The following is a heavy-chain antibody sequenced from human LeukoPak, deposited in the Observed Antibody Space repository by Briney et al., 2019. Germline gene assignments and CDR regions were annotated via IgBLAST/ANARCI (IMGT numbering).Heavy chain of an antibody. CDR3: VRHISTNTGYFDS. CDR2: VYYDGTP. D-gene: IGHD5-24*01. CDR1: GGSINSHSYY. V-gene: IGHV4-39*01. J-gene: IGHJ4*02. Sequence: SETLSLTCTVSGGSINSHSYYWGWIRQTPGKGLEWIGSVYYDGTPYSNPSLSSRVAIFVDTSRGQFSLDLSFVTAADTALYYCVRHISTNTGYFDSCGQGTLVSVSS.